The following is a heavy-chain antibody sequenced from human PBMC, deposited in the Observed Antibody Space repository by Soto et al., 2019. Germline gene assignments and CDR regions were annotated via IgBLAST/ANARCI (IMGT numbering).Heavy chain of an antibody. J-gene: IGHJ6*02. V-gene: IGHV3-21*04. D-gene: IGHD2-2*01. Sequence: GGSLRLSCAASGFTFSSYSMNWVRQAPGKGLEWVSSISSSSSYIYYADSVKGRFTISRDNAKNSLYLQMNSLRAEDTAVYYCAKSRRTDYYGMDVWGQGTTVTVSS. CDR3: AKSRRTDYYGMDV. CDR2: ISSSSSYI. CDR1: GFTFSSYS.